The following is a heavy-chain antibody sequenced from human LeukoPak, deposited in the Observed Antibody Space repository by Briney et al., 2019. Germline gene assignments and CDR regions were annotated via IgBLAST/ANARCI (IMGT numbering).Heavy chain of an antibody. V-gene: IGHV3-7*01. Sequence: GGSLRLSCAASGFSISTYWMSWVRQAPGKGLEWVSNIRQDGDEIYSMDSVEGRFTISRDNAKNSLYLQINSLRAEDTAIYYCARISFGSACYNLDSWGPGTLVTVSS. CDR2: IRQDGDEI. CDR3: ARISFGSACYNLDS. CDR1: GFSISTYW. D-gene: IGHD3-22*01. J-gene: IGHJ4*02.